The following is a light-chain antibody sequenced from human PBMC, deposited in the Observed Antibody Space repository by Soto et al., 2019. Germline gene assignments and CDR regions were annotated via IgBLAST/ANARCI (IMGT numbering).Light chain of an antibody. Sequence: EILMTQSPATLSVSPGERVTFSCRASQSVSFYLAWYQQKPGQAPRLLIYDASTRATGIPVRFSGSGSGTEFPPTISSLESEDFGIYYCQQNKDWPGTFGQGTKVEIK. CDR3: QQNKDWPGT. J-gene: IGKJ1*01. CDR2: DAS. CDR1: QSVSFY. V-gene: IGKV3-15*01.